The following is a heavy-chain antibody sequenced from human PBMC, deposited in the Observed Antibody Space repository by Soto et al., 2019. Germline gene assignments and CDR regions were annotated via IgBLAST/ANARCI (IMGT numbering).Heavy chain of an antibody. D-gene: IGHD4-17*01. CDR2: ISAYNGNT. CDR1: GYTFPSYG. V-gene: IGHV1-18*04. Sequence: QVQLVQSGAEVKKPGASVKVSCKASGYTFPSYGISWVRQAPGQGLEWMGWISAYNGNTNYAQKLQGRATMTTDTSTSAAYMELRSLRSDDTAVYYCARPHLLYDYEYDYFDYWGQGTLVTVSS. CDR3: ARPHLLYDYEYDYFDY. J-gene: IGHJ4*02.